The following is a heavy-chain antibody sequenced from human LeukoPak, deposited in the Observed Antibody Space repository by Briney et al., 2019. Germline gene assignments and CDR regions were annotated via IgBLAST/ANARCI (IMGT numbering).Heavy chain of an antibody. CDR3: ASHTYYYSSGSFAY. CDR2: MNPSSGNT. Sequence: ASVKVSCKASGYTFTSYDINWVRQATGQGPEWMGWMNPSSGNTGYAQRFQGRVTMTRDTSINTAYLELSSLRSEDTAVYYCASHTYYYSSGSFAYWGQGTLVSVSS. J-gene: IGHJ4*02. CDR1: GYTFTSYD. V-gene: IGHV1-8*01. D-gene: IGHD3-10*01.